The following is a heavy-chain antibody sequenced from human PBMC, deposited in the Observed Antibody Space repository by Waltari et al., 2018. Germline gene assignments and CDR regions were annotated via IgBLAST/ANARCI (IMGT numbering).Heavy chain of an antibody. V-gene: IGHV4-59*01. J-gene: IGHJ3*02. CDR1: GGSISSYY. CDR3: AREKRGAGPMNHAFDI. CDR2: IYYSGST. Sequence: QVQLQESGPGLVKPSETLSLTCTVSGGSISSYYWSWIRQPPGKGLEWIGYIYYSGSTNYNPSLKSRVTISVDTSKNQFSLKLSSVTAADTAVYYCAREKRGAGPMNHAFDIWGQGTMVTVSS. D-gene: IGHD3-22*01.